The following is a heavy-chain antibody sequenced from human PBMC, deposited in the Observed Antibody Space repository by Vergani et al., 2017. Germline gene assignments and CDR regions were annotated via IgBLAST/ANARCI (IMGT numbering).Heavy chain of an antibody. J-gene: IGHJ6*02. D-gene: IGHD3-10*01. CDR2: IRYDGSNK. CDR3: AKNVVVRGVIMNYYYYYGMDV. CDR1: GFTFSSYG. Sequence: QVQLVESGGGVVQPGGSLRLYCAASGFTFSSYGMHWVRQAPGKGLEWVAFIRYDGSNKYYADSVQGRFTISRDNSKNTLYLQMNSLRAEDTAVYYCAKNVVVRGVIMNYYYYYGMDVWGQGTTVTVSS. V-gene: IGHV3-30*02.